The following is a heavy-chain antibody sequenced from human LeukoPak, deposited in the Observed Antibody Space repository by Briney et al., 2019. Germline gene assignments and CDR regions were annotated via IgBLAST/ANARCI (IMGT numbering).Heavy chain of an antibody. V-gene: IGHV4-31*03. D-gene: IGHD5-18*01. CDR1: GGPISSGGYY. CDR2: INHSGST. J-gene: IGHJ6*02. Sequence: PSETLSLTCTVSGGPISSGGYYWSWIRQHPGKGLEWIGEINHSGSTNYNPSLKSRVTISVDTSKNQFSLKLSSVTAADTAVYYCARPSYGYYYYGMDAWGQGTTVTVSS. CDR3: ARPSYGYYYYGMDA.